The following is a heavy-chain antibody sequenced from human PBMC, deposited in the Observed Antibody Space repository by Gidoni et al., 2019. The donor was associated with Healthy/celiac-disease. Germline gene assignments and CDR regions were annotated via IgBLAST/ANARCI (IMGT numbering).Heavy chain of an antibody. CDR3: AKTYTSSPTGADYFDY. V-gene: IGHV3-9*01. J-gene: IGHJ4*02. Sequence: EVQLVESGGGLVQPGRSLRLSCAASGFLFDDYAIHWVRQTPGKGLEWVSGISWNSGRMAYADSVRGRFTISRDNAKNSRYLQMNSLRTEDTALYYCAKTYTSSPTGADYFDYWGQGTLVTVSS. CDR1: GFLFDDYA. CDR2: ISWNSGRM. D-gene: IGHD1-1*01.